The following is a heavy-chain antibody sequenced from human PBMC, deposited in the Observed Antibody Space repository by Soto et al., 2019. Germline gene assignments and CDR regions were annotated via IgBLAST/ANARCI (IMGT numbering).Heavy chain of an antibody. V-gene: IGHV3-33*01. Sequence: QVQLVKSGGGVIQTGRSLRLSCAASGFTFSNYGMHWVRQAPGKGLEWVAVILNDGSNRYHADSVKDRFTISRDNSKNMLYLQMNSLRAEDTAVYYCARDDEYSGNGMDVWGQGTTVTVS. D-gene: IGHD3-10*01. CDR3: ARDDEYSGNGMDV. CDR2: ILNDGSNR. CDR1: GFTFSNYG. J-gene: IGHJ6*02.